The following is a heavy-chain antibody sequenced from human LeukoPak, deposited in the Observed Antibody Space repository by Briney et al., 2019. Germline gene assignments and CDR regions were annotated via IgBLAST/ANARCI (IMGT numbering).Heavy chain of an antibody. Sequence: PGGSLRLSCAASGFTFSSYWMHWVRQAPGKGLVWVSRINSDGSSTSYADSVKGRFTISRDNAKNTLYLQMNSLRAEDTAVYYCARDPVKGYCSGGSCYRRGNWFDPWGQGTLVTVSS. D-gene: IGHD2-15*01. CDR3: ARDPVKGYCSGGSCYRRGNWFDP. J-gene: IGHJ5*02. CDR1: GFTFSSYW. CDR2: INSDGSST. V-gene: IGHV3-74*01.